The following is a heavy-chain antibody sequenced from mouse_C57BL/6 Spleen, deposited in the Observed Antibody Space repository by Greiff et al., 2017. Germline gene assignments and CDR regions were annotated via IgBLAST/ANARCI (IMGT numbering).Heavy chain of an antibody. CDR3: ARRDYDGPSFAY. CDR2: IWSGGST. D-gene: IGHD2-4*01. Sequence: QVQLKESGPGLVPPSQSLSITCTVSGFSLTSYGVHWVRQSPGKGLEWLGMIWSGGSTDYNAAFISIRSISKDNSKSQVFFKINSLQADDTAIYYCARRDYDGPSFAYWGQGTLVTVSA. J-gene: IGHJ3*01. V-gene: IGHV2-2*01. CDR1: GFSLTSYG.